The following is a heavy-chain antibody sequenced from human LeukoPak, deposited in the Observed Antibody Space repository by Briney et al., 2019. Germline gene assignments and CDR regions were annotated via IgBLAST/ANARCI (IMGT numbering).Heavy chain of an antibody. CDR1: GFTFSSYA. CDR3: AKGRDLDY. D-gene: IGHD2-21*02. J-gene: IGHJ4*02. V-gene: IGHV3-23*01. Sequence: GGSLRLSCAASGFTFSSYAIHWVSQAPGKGLEWVSAITDSGGDTFYADSVKGRFTISRDNSKNTLYLQMNSLRAEDTAIYYCAKGRDLDYWGQGALVTVSS. CDR2: ITDSGGDT.